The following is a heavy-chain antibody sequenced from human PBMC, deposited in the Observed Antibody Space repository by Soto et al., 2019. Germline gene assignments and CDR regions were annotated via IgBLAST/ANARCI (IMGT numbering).Heavy chain of an antibody. CDR3: ASQLYYDFWSGYPDAFDI. J-gene: IGHJ3*02. V-gene: IGHV4-30-4*01. D-gene: IGHD3-3*01. CDR2: IYYSGST. CDR1: GGSISSGDYY. Sequence: SETLSLTCTVSGGSISSGDYYWSWIRQPPGKGLEWIGYIYYSGSTYYNPSLKSRVTISVDTSKNQFSLKLSSVTAADTAVYYCASQLYYDFWSGYPDAFDIWGQGTMVTVSS.